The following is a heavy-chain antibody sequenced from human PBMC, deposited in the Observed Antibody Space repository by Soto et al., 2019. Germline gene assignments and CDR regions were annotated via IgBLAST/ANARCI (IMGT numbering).Heavy chain of an antibody. Sequence: EVQLVESGGGLVQPGRSLRLSCAASGFTVRGSAMHWVRQVKGGGLEWVAGIYGSGAVGYVGAMRGRFTISRDVAKNSLHLQMNSLTIEDTALYYCVGEILSGGADVWGQGTTVTVSS. J-gene: IGHJ6*02. D-gene: IGHD3-10*01. CDR1: GFTVRGSA. CDR2: IYGSGAV. CDR3: VGEILSGGADV. V-gene: IGHV3-9*01.